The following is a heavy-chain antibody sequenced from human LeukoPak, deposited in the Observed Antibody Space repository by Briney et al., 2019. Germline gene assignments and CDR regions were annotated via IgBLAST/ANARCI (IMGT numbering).Heavy chain of an antibody. CDR3: ARDVIPINSSGYYSRSDP. CDR1: GYTFTSYG. Sequence: ASVTVSCKASGYTFTSYGLSWVRQAPGQGLEWMGWISGYNGNTYYAESFQGRVTMTTDTSTSTAYMELSSLRSEDTAVYYCARDVIPINSSGYYSRSDPWGQGTLVTVSS. D-gene: IGHD3-22*01. V-gene: IGHV1-18*01. J-gene: IGHJ5*02. CDR2: ISGYNGNT.